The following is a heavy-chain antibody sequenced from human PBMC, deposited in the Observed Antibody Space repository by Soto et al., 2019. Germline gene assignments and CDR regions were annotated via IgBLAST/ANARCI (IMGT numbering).Heavy chain of an antibody. CDR2: ISGSGGST. J-gene: IGHJ4*02. CDR3: AKARYSSSEGFDY. CDR1: GFTFSSYA. Sequence: GXSLRLSCAASGFTFSSYALNWFRQAPGKGLEWVSAISGSGGSTYYADSVKGRFTISRDNSKNTLYLQMNSLRAEDTAVYYCAKARYSSSEGFDYWGQGTLVTVSS. V-gene: IGHV3-23*01. D-gene: IGHD6-6*01.